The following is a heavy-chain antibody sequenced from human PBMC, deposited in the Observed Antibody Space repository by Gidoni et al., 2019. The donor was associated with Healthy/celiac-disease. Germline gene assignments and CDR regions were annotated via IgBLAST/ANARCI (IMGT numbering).Heavy chain of an antibody. CDR1: GFPFSSYA. CDR2: SSGSGGST. CDR3: AKAIVGANLPQNWFDP. Sequence: EVQLLESGGGLVQPGGSLRLSCAASGFPFSSYAMSWVRQAPGKGLEWVSASSGSGGSTYYADSVKGRFTISRDNSKNTLYLQMNSLRAEDTAVYYCAKAIVGANLPQNWFDPWGQGTLVTVSS. J-gene: IGHJ5*02. V-gene: IGHV3-23*01. D-gene: IGHD1-26*01.